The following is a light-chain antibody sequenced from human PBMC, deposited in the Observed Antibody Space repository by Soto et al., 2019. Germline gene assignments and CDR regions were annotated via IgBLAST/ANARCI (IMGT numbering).Light chain of an antibody. Sequence: QAVVTQPPSASGTPVQRVTISCSGSSSNLGSNYVHWYQQLPGTAPKLLIYRNNQRPSGVPDRFSGSKSGTSASLAISGLRSEDEADYYCASWDDSLSGPEFGGGTKLTVL. J-gene: IGLJ2*01. V-gene: IGLV1-47*01. CDR1: SSNLGSNY. CDR3: ASWDDSLSGPE. CDR2: RNN.